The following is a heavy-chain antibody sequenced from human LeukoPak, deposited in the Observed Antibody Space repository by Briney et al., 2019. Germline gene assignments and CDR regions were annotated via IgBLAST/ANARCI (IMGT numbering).Heavy chain of an antibody. D-gene: IGHD3-22*01. J-gene: IGHJ3*02. CDR1: GFTFSSYA. V-gene: IGHV3-30*01. CDR2: ISYDGSNK. CDR3: ARDYTYYYDSNGYGHAFDI. Sequence: PGRSLRLSCAASGFTFSSYAMHWVRQAPGKGLEWVAVISYDGSNKYYADSVKGRFTISRDNSKNTLYLQMNSLRAEDTAVYYCARDYTYYYDSNGYGHAFDIWGQGTMVTVSS.